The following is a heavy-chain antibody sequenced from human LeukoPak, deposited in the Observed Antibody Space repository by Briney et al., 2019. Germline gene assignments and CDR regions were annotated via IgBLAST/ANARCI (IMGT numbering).Heavy chain of an antibody. Sequence: SETLSLTCTVSGGSISSYYWSWIRQPAGKGLEWIGRIYTSGSTNYNPSLKSRVTMSVDTSKNQFSLKLSSVTAADTAVYYCARDARYCSSTSCSHYXXGXDVWGQGTTVTVSS. V-gene: IGHV4-4*07. J-gene: IGHJ6*02. D-gene: IGHD2-2*01. CDR2: IYTSGST. CDR1: GGSISSYY. CDR3: ARDARYCSSTSCSHYXXGXDV.